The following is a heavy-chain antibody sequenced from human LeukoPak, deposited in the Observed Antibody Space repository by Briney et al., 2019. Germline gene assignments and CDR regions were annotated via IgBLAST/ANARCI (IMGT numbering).Heavy chain of an antibody. V-gene: IGHV1-46*01. D-gene: IGHD2-2*01. CDR3: ARDETNCSSTSCYPSNWFDP. CDR2: INPSGGST. J-gene: IGHJ5*02. CDR1: GYTFTRYY. Sequence: ASVKVSCKASGYTFTRYYMHWVRQAPGQGLEGMGMINPSGGSTSYAQKFQGRVTMTRAPSTSTVYMDLTSLPSQAPAVYSCARDETNCSSTSCYPSNWFDPWGQGTLVTVSS.